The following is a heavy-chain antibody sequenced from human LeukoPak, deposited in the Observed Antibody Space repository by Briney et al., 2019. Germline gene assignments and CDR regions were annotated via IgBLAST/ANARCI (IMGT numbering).Heavy chain of an antibody. CDR1: GASISSGSNY. CDR2: IYSSGST. D-gene: IGHD3-10*01. J-gene: IGHJ3*02. CDR3: ARSDGYGLVDI. Sequence: SETLSLTCSVSGASISSGSNYWRCIRQPPGKTLECIGIIYSSGSTYYNSARQTRIIIIIDTPKNHFSLTLRYVTAEERAGYYSARSDGYGLVDIWGQGTMVTVSS. V-gene: IGHV4-39*07.